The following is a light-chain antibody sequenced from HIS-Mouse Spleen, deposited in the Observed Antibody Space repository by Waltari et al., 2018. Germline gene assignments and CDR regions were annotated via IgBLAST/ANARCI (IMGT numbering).Light chain of an antibody. CDR3: QVWDSSTVV. CDR2: RDS. Sequence: SYELTQPPSVSVSPGQTARITCSGDALPKKYAYWYQQTSGQAPVLVIYRDSNRPSGIPERFSGSNSGNTATVTISRAQAGEEADYYCQVWDSSTVVFGGGTKLTVL. J-gene: IGLJ2*01. CDR1: ALPKKY. V-gene: IGLV3-9*01.